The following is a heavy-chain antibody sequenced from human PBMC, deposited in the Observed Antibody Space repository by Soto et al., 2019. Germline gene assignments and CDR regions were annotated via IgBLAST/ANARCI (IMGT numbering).Heavy chain of an antibody. CDR1: GDSISTVDYF. CDR2: IYNSTTT. J-gene: IGHJ5*01. D-gene: IGHD3-3*01. V-gene: IGHV4-30-4*01. CDR3: ARGRFCLTGRCFPNWFDS. Sequence: PSETLSLTCSVSGDSISTVDYFWAWIRQPPGQALEYIGYIYNSTTTYYNPSFESRVAISLDTSKSQFSLTVTSVTAADTAVYFCARGRFCLTGRCFPNWFDSWGQGTLVTVSS.